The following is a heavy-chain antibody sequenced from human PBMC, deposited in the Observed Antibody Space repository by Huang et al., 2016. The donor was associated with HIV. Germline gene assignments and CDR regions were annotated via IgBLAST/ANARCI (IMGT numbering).Heavy chain of an antibody. CDR3: ARDPDSYGSGSYYYYYYMDV. Sequence: QVQLVESGGGVVQPGRSLRLSCAASGFTFSSDAMHWVRQAPGKGLEWVAVISYDGSNKYYADSVKGRFTISRDNSKNTLYLQMNSLRAEDTAVYYCARDPDSYGSGSYYYYYYMDVWGKGTTVTVSS. V-gene: IGHV3-30-3*01. CDR2: ISYDGSNK. J-gene: IGHJ6*03. CDR1: GFTFSSDA. D-gene: IGHD3-10*01.